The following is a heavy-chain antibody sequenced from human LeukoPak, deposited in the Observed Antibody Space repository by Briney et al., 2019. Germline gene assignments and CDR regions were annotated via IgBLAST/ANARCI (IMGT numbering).Heavy chain of an antibody. CDR1: GYTFTGYY. D-gene: IGHD5-12*01. CDR2: INPNSGGT. Sequence: GASVKVSCKASGYTFTGYYMHWVRQAPGQGLEWMGWINPNSGGTNYAQKFQGRVAMTRDTSISTAYMELNRLRSDDTAVYYCADSGYDTNWFDPWGQGTLVTVSS. V-gene: IGHV1-2*02. CDR3: ADSGYDTNWFDP. J-gene: IGHJ5*02.